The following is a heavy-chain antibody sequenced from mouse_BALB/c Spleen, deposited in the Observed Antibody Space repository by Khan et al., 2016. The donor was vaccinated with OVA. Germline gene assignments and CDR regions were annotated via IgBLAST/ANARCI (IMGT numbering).Heavy chain of an antibody. Sequence: QIQLVQSGPELKKPGETVKLSCKASGYTFTNYGMNWVKQPPGKGLKWLGWINTYTGEPTYVDDFKGRFAFSLETSASTAYLQINNLKNEDTATYFCARGYWYFDVWGAGTTVTVSS. V-gene: IGHV9-3-1*01. CDR3: ARGYWYFDV. CDR2: INTYTGEP. CDR1: GYTFTNYG. J-gene: IGHJ1*01. D-gene: IGHD2-2*01.